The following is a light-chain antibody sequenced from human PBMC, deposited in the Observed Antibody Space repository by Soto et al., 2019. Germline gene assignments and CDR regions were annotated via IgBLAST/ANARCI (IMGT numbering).Light chain of an antibody. CDR1: QSVSSSY. J-gene: IGKJ4*01. CDR2: RTS. Sequence: EIVLTQSPGTLSLSPGERATLSCRASQSVSSSYLAWYQQKPGQAPRLLIYRTSNRATGIPDRFSGSGSGTDFTLTISRLEPEDFAVYWCQQYDSSPRTVGGGTKVDIK. CDR3: QQYDSSPRT. V-gene: IGKV3-20*01.